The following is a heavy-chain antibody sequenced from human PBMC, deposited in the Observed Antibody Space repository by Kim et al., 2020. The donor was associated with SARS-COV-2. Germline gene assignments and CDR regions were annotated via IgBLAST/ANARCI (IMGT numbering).Heavy chain of an antibody. CDR2: INSDGSST. Sequence: GGSLRLSCAASGFSFSDYWIHWVRQAPGKGLAWVSRINSDGSSTSYADSVRGRFTISRDNAKNTLYLQMSSLRAEDTAVYYCARDSFFYGSGWDSWGQGTLVTVSS. V-gene: IGHV3-74*01. D-gene: IGHD3-10*01. J-gene: IGHJ4*02. CDR3: ARDSFFYGSGWDS. CDR1: GFSFSDYW.